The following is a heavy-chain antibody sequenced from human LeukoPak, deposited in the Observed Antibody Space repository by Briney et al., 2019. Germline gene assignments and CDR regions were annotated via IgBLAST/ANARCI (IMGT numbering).Heavy chain of an antibody. CDR3: ARGARAGYNLEPFDY. D-gene: IGHD5-24*01. Sequence: GSLRLSCAASGFTFDDYGMSWVRQAPGKGLEWIGYIYYSGSTKYNPSLKSRVTISVDTSKNQFSPKLSSVTAANTAVYYCARGARAGYNLEPFDYWGQGTLVTVSS. CDR2: IYYSGST. V-gene: IGHV4-59*08. J-gene: IGHJ4*02. CDR1: GFTFDDYG.